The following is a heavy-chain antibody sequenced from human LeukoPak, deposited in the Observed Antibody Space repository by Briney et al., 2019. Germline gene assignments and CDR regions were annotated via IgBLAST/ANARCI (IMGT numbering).Heavy chain of an antibody. Sequence: ASVKVSCKASGYTFTGYYMHWVRQAPGQGLEWMGWINPNSGGTNYAQKFQGRVTMTRDTSISTAYMELSRLRSDDTAVYYCARGGSSGEGVSHLDYWGQGTLVTVSS. CDR2: INPNSGGT. CDR3: ARGGSSGEGVSHLDY. V-gene: IGHV1-2*02. J-gene: IGHJ4*02. D-gene: IGHD3-10*01. CDR1: GYTFTGYY.